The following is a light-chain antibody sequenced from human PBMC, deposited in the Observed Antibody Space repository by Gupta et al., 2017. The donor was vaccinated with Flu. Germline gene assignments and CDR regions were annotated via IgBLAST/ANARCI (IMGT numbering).Light chain of an antibody. Sequence: SFALTQPPSVSVAPGQAARITCEGDNLGSKSVHWYQQKPGLAPVLVVYDDTDRPSGIPVRLSGSKSGNTATLTISRAAAGDEADYWCQGWYSSSDPVFGGGTKLTVL. CDR1: NLGSKS. J-gene: IGLJ2*01. V-gene: IGLV3-21*02. CDR3: QGWYSSSDPV. CDR2: DDT.